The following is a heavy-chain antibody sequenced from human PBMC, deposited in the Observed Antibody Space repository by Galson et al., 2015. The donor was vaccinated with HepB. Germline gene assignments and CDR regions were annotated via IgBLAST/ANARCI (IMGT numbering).Heavy chain of an antibody. V-gene: IGHV1-18*04. Sequence: SVKVSCKASGYTFTSYGISWVRQAPGQGLEWMGWISAYNGNTNYAQKLQGRVTMTTDTSTSTAYMELRSLRSDDTAVYYCAAVGFTMVRGTLLKDAFDIWGQGTMVTVSS. J-gene: IGHJ3*02. D-gene: IGHD3-10*01. CDR3: AAVGFTMVRGTLLKDAFDI. CDR2: ISAYNGNT. CDR1: GYTFTSYG.